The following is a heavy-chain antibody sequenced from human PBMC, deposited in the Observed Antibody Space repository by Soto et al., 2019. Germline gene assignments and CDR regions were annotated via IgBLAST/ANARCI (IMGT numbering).Heavy chain of an antibody. CDR1: SVSVSGSYW. CDR2: IDHSGHT. Sequence: QVQIQESGPGLVKPSGTLSLACSVSSVSVSGSYWCAWVRQPPGKGLEWIGEIDHSGHTNYNPSLKSRVIMSLDNSKYLFSFNLRSVTAADTAVYYCARSMWNYVMTLDYWSQGTHVIFS. D-gene: IGHD1-7*01. J-gene: IGHJ4*02. CDR3: ARSMWNYVMTLDY. V-gene: IGHV4-4*02.